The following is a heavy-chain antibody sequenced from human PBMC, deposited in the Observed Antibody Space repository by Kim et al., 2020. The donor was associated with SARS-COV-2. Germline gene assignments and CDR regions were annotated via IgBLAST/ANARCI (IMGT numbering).Heavy chain of an antibody. CDR2: ISSSSSYI. CDR1: GFTFSSYS. J-gene: IGHJ3*02. D-gene: IGHD5-18*01. V-gene: IGHV3-21*01. CDR3: ARPDMSGTAMPTDAFDI. Sequence: GGSLRLSCAASGFTFSSYSMNWVRQAPGKGLEWVSSISSSSSYIYYADSVKGRFTISRDNAKNSLYLQMNSLRAEDTAVYYCARPDMSGTAMPTDAFDIWGQGTMVTVSS.